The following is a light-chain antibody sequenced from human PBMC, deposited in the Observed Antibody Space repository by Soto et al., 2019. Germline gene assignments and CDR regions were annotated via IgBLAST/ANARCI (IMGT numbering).Light chain of an antibody. J-gene: IGLJ2*01. CDR1: NIGNKN. CDR3: QVWDSSTVV. V-gene: IGLV3-9*01. Sequence: SYELTQPLSVSVALGQTARITCGGNNIGNKNVHWYQQKPGQAPVVVIYRDNNRPSGIPERLSGSNSGNTATLTISRAQAGDEADYYCQVWDSSTVVFGGGTQLT. CDR2: RDN.